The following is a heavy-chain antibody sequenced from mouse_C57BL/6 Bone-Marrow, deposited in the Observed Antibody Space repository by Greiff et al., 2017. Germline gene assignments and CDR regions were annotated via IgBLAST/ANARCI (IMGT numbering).Heavy chain of an antibody. CDR2: ISSGGDYI. D-gene: IGHD2-5*01. CDR1: GFTFSSYA. Sequence: EVMLVESGEGLVKPGGSLKLSCAASGFTFSSYAMSWVRQTPEKRLEWVAYISSGGDYIYYADTVKGRFTISRDNARNTLYLQMSSLKSEDTAMXYCTTYYSNPYAMDYWGQGTSVTVSS. V-gene: IGHV5-9-1*02. J-gene: IGHJ4*01. CDR3: TTYYSNPYAMDY.